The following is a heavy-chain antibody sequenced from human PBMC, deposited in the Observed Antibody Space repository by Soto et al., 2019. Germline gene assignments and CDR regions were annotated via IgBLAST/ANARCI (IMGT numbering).Heavy chain of an antibody. CDR3: ARETSPMYYYDSSGYYYGMDV. Sequence: PGGSLRLSCAASGFTFSSYAMHWVRQAPGKGLEWVAVISYDGSNKYYADSVKGRFTISRDNSKNTLYLQMNSLRAEDTAVYYCARETSPMYYYDSSGYYYGMDVWGQGTTVTVSS. CDR1: GFTFSSYA. J-gene: IGHJ6*02. D-gene: IGHD3-22*01. V-gene: IGHV3-30-3*01. CDR2: ISYDGSNK.